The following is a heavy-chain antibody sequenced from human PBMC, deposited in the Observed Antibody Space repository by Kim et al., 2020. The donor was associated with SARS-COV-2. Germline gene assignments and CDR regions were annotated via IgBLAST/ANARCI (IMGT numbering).Heavy chain of an antibody. V-gene: IGHV4-39*01. J-gene: IGHJ4*02. D-gene: IGHD6-19*01. Sequence: PSLKSRVTISVDTSKNQFSLKLSSVTAADTAVYYCARHGLSIAVAGNFDYWGQGTLVTVSS. CDR3: ARHGLSIAVAGNFDY.